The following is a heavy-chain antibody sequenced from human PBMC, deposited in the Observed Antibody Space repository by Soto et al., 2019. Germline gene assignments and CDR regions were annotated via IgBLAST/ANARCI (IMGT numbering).Heavy chain of an antibody. CDR2: IYPGDSDT. J-gene: IGHJ6*03. Sequence: PGESLKISCKGSGYSFTSYWIGWVRQMPGKGLEWMGIIYPGDSDTRYSPSFQGQVTISADKSISTAYLQWSSLKASDTAMYYCARHRSYNWNDCYYYYYMDVWGKGTTVTVSS. CDR1: GYSFTSYW. CDR3: ARHRSYNWNDCYYYYYMDV. V-gene: IGHV5-51*01. D-gene: IGHD1-1*01.